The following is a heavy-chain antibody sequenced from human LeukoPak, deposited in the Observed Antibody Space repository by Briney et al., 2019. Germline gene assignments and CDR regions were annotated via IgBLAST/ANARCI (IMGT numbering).Heavy chain of an antibody. CDR3: ARGGIVVVPADGRGGMVRTLPDL. D-gene: IGHD2-2*01. CDR1: GYTFTSYD. Sequence: ASVKVSCKASGYTFTSYDINWVRQATGQGLEWMGWMSPNSGNTGYAQKFQGRVTMTRNTSISTAYMELSSLRSEDTAVYYCARGGIVVVPADGRGGMVRTLPDLWGKGTTVTVSS. J-gene: IGHJ6*04. V-gene: IGHV1-8*01. CDR2: MSPNSGNT.